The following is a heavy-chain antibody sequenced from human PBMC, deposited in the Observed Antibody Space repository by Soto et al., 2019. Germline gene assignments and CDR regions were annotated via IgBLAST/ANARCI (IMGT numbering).Heavy chain of an antibody. D-gene: IGHD2-15*01. CDR3: ARDLNCGGGRCYSQQIR. V-gene: IGHV4-4*02. CDR2: ISHDGTT. J-gene: IGHJ4*02. Sequence: QVELQESGPGLVKPLGTLSLTCAVSGVSVSRTAWWSWVRQPPGKGLEWVGEISHDGTTNYKPSLKSRVTISLYKSNNHFSLKLSSMTAADTAVYYCARDLNCGGGRCYSQQIRWGQGTLVTVSS. CDR1: GVSVSRTAW.